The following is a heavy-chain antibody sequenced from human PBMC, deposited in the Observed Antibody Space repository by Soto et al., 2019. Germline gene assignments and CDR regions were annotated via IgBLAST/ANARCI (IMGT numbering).Heavy chain of an antibody. D-gene: IGHD6-19*01. V-gene: IGHV3-30*18. Sequence: VQLVESGGGVVQPGRSLRLSCAASGFPFSDYAMHWVRQAPGKGLEWVAVVSHDGRNTHYADSVKGRFTISRASSKNTVSLEMTSQRAEDTAVYYCAKGGRQWLVTSDFNYWGQGALGTVSS. J-gene: IGHJ4*02. CDR1: GFPFSDYA. CDR2: VSHDGRNT. CDR3: AKGGRQWLVTSDFNY.